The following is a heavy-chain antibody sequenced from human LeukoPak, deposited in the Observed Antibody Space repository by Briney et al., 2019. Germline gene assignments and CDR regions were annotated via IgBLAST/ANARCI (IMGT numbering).Heavy chain of an antibody. V-gene: IGHV3-30-3*01. D-gene: IGHD5-18*01. CDR2: ISYDGSNK. J-gene: IGHJ4*02. CDR3: ARVADTAMAPPDY. Sequence: GGSLRLSCAASGFTFSSYWMHWVRQAPGKGLEWVAVISYDGSNKYYADSVKGRFTISRDNSKNTLYLQMNSLRAEDTAVYYCARVADTAMAPPDYWGQGTLVTVSS. CDR1: GFTFSSYW.